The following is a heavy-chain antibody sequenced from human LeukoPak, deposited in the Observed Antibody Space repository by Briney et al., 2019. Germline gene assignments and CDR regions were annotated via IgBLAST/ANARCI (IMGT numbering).Heavy chain of an antibody. J-gene: IGHJ4*02. D-gene: IGHD2-15*01. V-gene: IGHV4-59*01. Sequence: SETLSLTCTVSGGSISSYYWSWIRQPPGKGLEWIGYIYYSGSTNYNPSLKSRVTISVDTSKNQFSLKLSSVTAADTAVYYCARGIRCSRRGGSCYSAGFDYWGQGTLVTVSS. CDR2: IYYSGST. CDR1: GGSISSYY. CDR3: ARGIRCSRRGGSCYSAGFDY.